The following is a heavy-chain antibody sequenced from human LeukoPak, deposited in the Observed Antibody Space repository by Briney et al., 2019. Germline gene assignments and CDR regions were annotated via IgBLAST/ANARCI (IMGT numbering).Heavy chain of an antibody. CDR2: IYYTGST. CDR1: GGSISSSSYY. J-gene: IGHJ5*02. V-gene: IGHV4-39*07. Sequence: SETLSLTCTVSGGSISSSSYYWGWIRQPPGKGLELIGSIYYTGSTSYSPSLKSRVTISVDTSKNQFSLNLTSVTAADTAVYYCARAVRWFDPWGQGALVTVSS. CDR3: ARAVRWFDP.